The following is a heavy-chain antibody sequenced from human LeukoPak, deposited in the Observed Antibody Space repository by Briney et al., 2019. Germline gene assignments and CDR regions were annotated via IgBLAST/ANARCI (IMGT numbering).Heavy chain of an antibody. CDR3: ARVTAYWGGYCDWGLFDP. CDR2: IYHSGST. J-gene: IGHJ5*02. D-gene: IGHD2-21*02. V-gene: IGHV4-30-2*01. Sequence: PSQTLSLTCAVSGGSISSGGYSWSWIRQPPGKGLEWIGYIYHSGSTYYNPSLKSRVTISVDRSKNQFSLKLSSVTAADTAVYYCARVTAYWGGYCDWGLFDPWGQGTLVTVSS. CDR1: GGSISSGGYS.